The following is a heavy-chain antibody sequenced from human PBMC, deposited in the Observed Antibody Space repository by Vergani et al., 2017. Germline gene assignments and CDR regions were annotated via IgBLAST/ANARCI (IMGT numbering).Heavy chain of an antibody. CDR1: GFTSSYYG. CDR3: AKDDXTHYYYGSGSYPDY. CDR2: ISYDGTQK. D-gene: IGHD3-10*01. J-gene: IGHJ4*02. Sequence: QVHLVESGGGVVQPGRSLRLSCVVSGFTSSYYGMHWVRQAPGKGLEWVVVISYDGTQKYYADSVKGRFTISRDNSKNTLYLQMNSLRAEDTAVYYCAKDDXTHYYYGSGSYPDYWGQGTLVTVSS. V-gene: IGHV3-30*18.